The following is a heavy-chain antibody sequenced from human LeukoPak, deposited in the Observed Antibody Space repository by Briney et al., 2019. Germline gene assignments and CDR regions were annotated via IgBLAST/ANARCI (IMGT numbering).Heavy chain of an antibody. CDR1: GFTFSSYA. D-gene: IGHD3-16*01. CDR3: ARGPHWATFDY. Sequence: GRSLRLSCAASGFTFSSYAMHWVRQAPGKGLEWVAVISYDGSNKYYADSVKGRFTISRDNSKNTLYLQMNSLRAEDTAVYYCARGPHWATFDYWGQGTLVTVPS. J-gene: IGHJ4*02. V-gene: IGHV3-30-3*01. CDR2: ISYDGSNK.